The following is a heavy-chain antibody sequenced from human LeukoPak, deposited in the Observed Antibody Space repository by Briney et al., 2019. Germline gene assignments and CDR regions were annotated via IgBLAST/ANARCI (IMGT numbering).Heavy chain of an antibody. CDR1: GXTFSDYY. D-gene: IGHD1-26*01. Sequence: PGGSLRLSCAASGXTFSDYYMSWIRQAPGKGLEWVSYISLSGNYTKYADSVKGRFTISRDNAKNSLFLQMNSLRAEDTAVYFCAGCGTPKNYYYYGMDVWGQGTTVTVS. CDR3: AGCGTPKNYYYYGMDV. CDR2: ISLSGNYT. V-gene: IGHV3-11*03. J-gene: IGHJ6*02.